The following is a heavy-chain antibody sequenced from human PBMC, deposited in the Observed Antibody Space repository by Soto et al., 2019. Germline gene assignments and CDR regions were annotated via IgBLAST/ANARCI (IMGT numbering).Heavy chain of an antibody. Sequence: QVQLVESGGGVVQPGRSLRLSCAASGFTFSSYGMHWVRQAPGKGLEWVAVISYDGSNKYYADSVKGRFTISRDNSKNTLYLQMKSLRAEDTAVYYCAKALYSSSSGVDYWGQGTLVTVSS. V-gene: IGHV3-30*18. D-gene: IGHD6-6*01. CDR1: GFTFSSYG. CDR3: AKALYSSSSGVDY. J-gene: IGHJ4*02. CDR2: ISYDGSNK.